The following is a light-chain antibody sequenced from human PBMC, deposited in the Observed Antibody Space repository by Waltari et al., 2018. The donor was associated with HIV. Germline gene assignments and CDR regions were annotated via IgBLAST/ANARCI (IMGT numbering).Light chain of an antibody. CDR3: QQHYTTPYT. J-gene: IGKJ2*01. CDR1: QSVLYSSNNKNF. Sequence: DIVMPQSPDSLALSLAESATINCKSNQSVLYSSNNKNFLAWYQQKSGQRPKLLVYWASTRESGVPDRFSGSGSGTDFTLTISSLQAEDVAVYFCQQHYTTPYTFGQGTKLEIK. CDR2: WAS. V-gene: IGKV4-1*01.